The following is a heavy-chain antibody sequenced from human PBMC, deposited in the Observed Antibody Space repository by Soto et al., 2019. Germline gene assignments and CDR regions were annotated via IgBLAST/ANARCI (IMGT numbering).Heavy chain of an antibody. J-gene: IGHJ6*02. CDR3: TRHRRNYYDSSGYPRWYSDYYGMDV. CDR2: IRSKANSYAT. CDR1: GFTFSGSA. V-gene: IGHV3-73*01. D-gene: IGHD3-22*01. Sequence: GGSLRLSCAASGFTFSGSAMHWVRQASGKGLEWVGRIRSKANSYATAYAASVKGRFTISRDDSKNTAYLQMNSLKTEDTAAYYCTRHRRNYYDSSGYPRWYSDYYGMDVWGQGTTVTVSS.